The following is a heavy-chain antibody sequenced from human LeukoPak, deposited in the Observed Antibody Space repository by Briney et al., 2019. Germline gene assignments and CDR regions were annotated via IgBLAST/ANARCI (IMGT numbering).Heavy chain of an antibody. V-gene: IGHV4-31*03. Sequence: PSQTLSLTCTVSGGSISSGGYYWSWIRQHPGKGLEWIGYIYYSGSTYYNPSLKSRVTISVDTSKNQFSLKLSSVTAADTAVYYCARGRQGYYYDSSDAFDIWGQGTMVTVSS. CDR1: GGSISSGGYY. CDR2: IYYSGST. J-gene: IGHJ3*02. CDR3: ARGRQGYYYDSSDAFDI. D-gene: IGHD3-22*01.